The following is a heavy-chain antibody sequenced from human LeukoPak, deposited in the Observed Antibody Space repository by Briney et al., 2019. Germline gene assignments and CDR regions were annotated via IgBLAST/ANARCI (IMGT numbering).Heavy chain of an antibody. CDR1: EFTVSSNY. V-gene: IGHV4-59*08. J-gene: IGHJ5*02. CDR3: ASPRIQLDNWFDP. Sequence: GSLRLSCAASEFTVSSNYMSWIRQPPGKGLEWIGCIYYSGSTNYNPSFKSRVTISVDTSKNQFSLKLSSVTAADTAVYYCASPRIQLDNWFDPWGQGTLVTVSS. CDR2: IYYSGST. D-gene: IGHD5-18*01.